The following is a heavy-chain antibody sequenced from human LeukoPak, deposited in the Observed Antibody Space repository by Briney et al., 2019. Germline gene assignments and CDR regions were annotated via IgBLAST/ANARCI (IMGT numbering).Heavy chain of an antibody. CDR3: TRAVIHLDF. D-gene: IGHD4-11*01. CDR1: GFNLGDYA. Sequence: GGSLRLSCRASGFNLGDYAMIWVRQAPGKGLEWVAFIRSKAYGGTTEYAASVKGRFTISRDDSKSMAYLQMNSLKPEDTAVYYCTRAVIHLDFWGQGTLVTVS. V-gene: IGHV3-49*04. CDR2: IRSKAYGGTT. J-gene: IGHJ4*02.